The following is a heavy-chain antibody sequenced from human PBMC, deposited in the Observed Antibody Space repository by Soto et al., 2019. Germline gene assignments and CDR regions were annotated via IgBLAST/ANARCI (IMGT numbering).Heavy chain of an antibody. V-gene: IGHV1-58*01. CDR2: IVVGSGNT. J-gene: IGHJ3*02. CDR3: AELSGKVGATGGVDI. CDR1: GFTFTSSA. D-gene: IGHD1-26*01. Sequence: ASVKVSCKASGFTFTSSAVQRVRQARGQRLEWIGWIVVGSGNTNYAQKFQERVTITRDMSTSPAYMELTSLSYEDKDVYYCAELSGKVGATGGVDIFRQGTSGTVS.